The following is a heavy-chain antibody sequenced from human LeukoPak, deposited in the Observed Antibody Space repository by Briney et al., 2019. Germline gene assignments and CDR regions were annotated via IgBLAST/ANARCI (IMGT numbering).Heavy chain of an antibody. J-gene: IGHJ4*02. CDR1: GYTFTSNY. CDR3: ANEDSSGLFDY. V-gene: IGHV1-46*01. Sequence: GASVKVSCKAFGYTFTSNYMHWVRQAPGQGPEWMGVISPSGGSTTYAQKFQGRVTLTRDMSTSTDYLELSSLRSEDTAVYYCANEDSSGLFDYWGQGTLVTVSS. D-gene: IGHD3-22*01. CDR2: ISPSGGST.